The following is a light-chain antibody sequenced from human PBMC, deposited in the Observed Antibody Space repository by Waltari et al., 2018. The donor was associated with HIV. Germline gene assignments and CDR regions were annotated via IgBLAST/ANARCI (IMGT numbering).Light chain of an antibody. CDR2: DAS. Sequence: AIQLTQSPSSLSASVGDRVTITCRASQGLRNALAWYQQKPGRPPKLPIYDASTLEGGVPSRFSGTMSGTDFNLTISNLQPEDSATYYCQQFRSYPRTFGQGATLEIK. CDR3: QQFRSYPRT. CDR1: QGLRNA. V-gene: IGKV1-13*02. J-gene: IGKJ2*01.